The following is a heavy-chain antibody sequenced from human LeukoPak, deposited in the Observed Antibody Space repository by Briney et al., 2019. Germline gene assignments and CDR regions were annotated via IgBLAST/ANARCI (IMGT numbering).Heavy chain of an antibody. V-gene: IGHV1-2*02. CDR3: ARGTHRYDILTGYYIDDLNFDY. CDR2: INPNSGGT. J-gene: IGHJ4*02. CDR1: GYTFTGYY. Sequence: ASVKVSCKASGYTFTGYYMHWVRQAPGQGLEWMGWINPNSGGTNYAQKFQGRVTMTRDTSISTAYMELSRLRYDDTAVYYCARGTHRYDILTGYYIDDLNFDYWGQGTLVTVSS. D-gene: IGHD3-9*01.